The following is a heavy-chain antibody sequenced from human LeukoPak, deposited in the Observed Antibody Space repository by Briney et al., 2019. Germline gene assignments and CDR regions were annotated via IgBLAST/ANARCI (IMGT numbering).Heavy chain of an antibody. CDR1: GDSMSSSNYY. CDR3: ARRRGTTMVRNFDS. J-gene: IGHJ4*02. V-gene: IGHV4-39*01. CDR2: IHYTGNT. D-gene: IGHD3-10*01. Sequence: SETLSLTCTVSGDSMSSSNYYWGWIRQPPGRGLEWIGNIHYTGNTYYNPSLKSRVTISLDTSKNLFSLKLSSVTAADTAVYYCARRRGTTMVRNFDSGGQGTLVTVPS.